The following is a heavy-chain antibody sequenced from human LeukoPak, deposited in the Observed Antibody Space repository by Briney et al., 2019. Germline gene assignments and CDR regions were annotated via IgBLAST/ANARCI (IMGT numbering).Heavy chain of an antibody. CDR3: ARYGSAANPYYYYGMDV. CDR2: IYPGDSDT. V-gene: IGHV5-51*01. D-gene: IGHD6-13*01. Sequence: GESLKISCKGSGYSFTSYWIGWVRQMPGKGLEWMGIIYPGDSDTRYSPSFQGRVTISADKSISTAYLQWSSLKASDTAMYYCARYGSAANPYYYYGMDVWGQGTTVTVSS. CDR1: GYSFTSYW. J-gene: IGHJ6*02.